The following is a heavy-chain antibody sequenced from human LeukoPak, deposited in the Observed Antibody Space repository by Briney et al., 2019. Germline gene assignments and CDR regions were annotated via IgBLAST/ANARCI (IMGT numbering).Heavy chain of an antibody. CDR1: GYIFINYW. CDR2: VYPGDSDN. V-gene: IGHV5-51*01. CDR3: VRTYCFGSGSLYNLAY. J-gene: IGHJ4*02. Sequence: GESLKISCKGSGYIFINYWIGWVRQMPGKGLEWMGIVYPGDSDNRYSPSFQGQVTISADKSISAAYLQWSSLKASDTAMYYCVRTYCFGSGSLYNLAYWGQGTLVTVSS. D-gene: IGHD3-10*01.